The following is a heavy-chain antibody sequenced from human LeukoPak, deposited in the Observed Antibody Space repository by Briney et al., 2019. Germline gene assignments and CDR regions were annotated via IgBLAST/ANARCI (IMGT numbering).Heavy chain of an antibody. Sequence: GGSLRLSCTASGFTFGDYAMSWFRQAPGKGLEWVGFIRSKAYGGTTEYAASVKGRFTISRDDSKCIAYLQMNSLKSEDTAVYYCTRDQPHSPYYDILTGFHYFDYWGQGTLVTVSS. J-gene: IGHJ4*02. CDR3: TRDQPHSPYYDILTGFHYFDY. CDR2: IRSKAYGGTT. V-gene: IGHV3-49*03. CDR1: GFTFGDYA. D-gene: IGHD3-9*01.